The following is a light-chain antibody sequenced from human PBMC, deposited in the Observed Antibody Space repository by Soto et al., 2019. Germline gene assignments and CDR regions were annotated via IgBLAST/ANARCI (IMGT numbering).Light chain of an antibody. CDR2: AAS. CDR1: QDISNY. CDR3: QKYNSAPLT. V-gene: IGKV1-27*01. Sequence: DIQMTQSPSSLSASVGDRVTITCRASQDISNYLAWYQQKPGKVPKLLIYAASTLQSGVPSRFSGSGSGTDFTLTISSLQPEDVATYYCQKYNSAPLTFGGGTKVEFK. J-gene: IGKJ4*01.